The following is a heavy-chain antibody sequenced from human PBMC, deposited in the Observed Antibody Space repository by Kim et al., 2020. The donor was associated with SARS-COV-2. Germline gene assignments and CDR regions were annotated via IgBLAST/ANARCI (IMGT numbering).Heavy chain of an antibody. D-gene: IGHD6-6*01. CDR1: GGSFSGYY. CDR2: INHSGST. V-gene: IGHV4-34*01. Sequence: SETLSLTCAVYGGSFSGYYWSWIRQPPGKGLEWIGEINHSGSTNYNPSLKSRVTISVDTSKNQFSLKLSSVTAADTAVYYCARGGWGARRTGLVYFDYWGQGTLVTVSS. J-gene: IGHJ4*02. CDR3: ARGGWGARRTGLVYFDY.